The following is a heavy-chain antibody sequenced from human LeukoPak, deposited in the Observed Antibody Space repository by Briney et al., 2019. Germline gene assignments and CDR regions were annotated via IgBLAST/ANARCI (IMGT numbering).Heavy chain of an antibody. CDR1: GFTFSSYS. CDR3: ARGRYCSGGSCYQAFDY. D-gene: IGHD2-15*01. V-gene: IGHV3-21*01. Sequence: GGSLRLSCAASGFTFSSYSMNWVRQTPGKGLEWVSSISSSSSYIYYADSVKGRFTISRDNAKNTLYLQMNSLRAEDTAVYYCARGRYCSGGSCYQAFDYWGQGTLVTVSS. J-gene: IGHJ4*02. CDR2: ISSSSSYI.